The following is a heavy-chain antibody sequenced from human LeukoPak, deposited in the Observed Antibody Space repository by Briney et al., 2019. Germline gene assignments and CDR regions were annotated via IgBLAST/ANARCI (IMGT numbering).Heavy chain of an antibody. D-gene: IGHD6-13*01. CDR1: GGSVSSGSYY. J-gene: IGHJ4*02. V-gene: IGHV4-61*01. CDR2: IYYSGST. CDR3: ARQGVGSSWYNY. Sequence: SETLSLTSTVSGGSVSSGSYYWSWIRQPPGKGLEWIGYIYYSGSTNYNPSLKSRVTISVDTSKNQFSLKLSSVTAADTAVYYCARQGVGSSWYNYWGQGTLVTVSS.